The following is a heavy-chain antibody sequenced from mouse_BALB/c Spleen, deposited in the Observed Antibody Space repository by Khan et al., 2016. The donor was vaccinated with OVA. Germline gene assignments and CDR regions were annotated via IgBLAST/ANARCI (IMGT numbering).Heavy chain of an antibody. J-gene: IGHJ2*01. CDR1: GYSITSDYA. CDR2: IGYSGST. CDR3: AIGRLLLRYPDYFDY. D-gene: IGHD1-1*01. Sequence: EVKLEESGPGLLKPSQSLSLTCTVTGYSITSDYAWNWIRQFPGKKLEWMAYIGYSGSTTYNPSLRSRISTTRATSKKQFFMQLNSVTTKDTATYCCAIGRLLLRYPDYFDYWGQGTTLTVSS. V-gene: IGHV3-2*02.